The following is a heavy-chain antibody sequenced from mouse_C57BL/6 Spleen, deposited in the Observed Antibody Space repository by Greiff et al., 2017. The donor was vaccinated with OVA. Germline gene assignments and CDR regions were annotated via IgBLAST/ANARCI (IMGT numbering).Heavy chain of an antibody. CDR2: FYPGSGSI. D-gene: IGHD1-1*01. V-gene: IGHV1-62-2*01. CDR3: ARAQRPPDYYGSQGYFDY. CDR1: GYTFTEYT. J-gene: IGHJ2*01. Sequence: QVHVKQSGAELVKPGASVKLSCKASGYTFTEYTIHWVKQRSGQGLEWIGWFYPGSGSIKYNEKFKDKATLTADKSSSTVYMELSRLTSEDSAVYFCARAQRPPDYYGSQGYFDYWGQGTTLTVSS.